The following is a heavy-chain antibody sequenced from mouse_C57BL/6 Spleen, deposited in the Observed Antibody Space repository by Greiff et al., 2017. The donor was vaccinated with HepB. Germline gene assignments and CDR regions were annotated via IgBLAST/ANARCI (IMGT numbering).Heavy chain of an antibody. CDR2: ISYDGSN. CDR3: ARDARYGYGAMDY. Sequence: EVQVVESGPGLVKPSQSLSLTCSVTGYSITSGYYWNWIRQFPGNKLEWMGYISYDGSNNYNPSLKNRISITRDTSKNQFFLKLNSVTTEDTATDYCARDARYGYGAMDYWGQGTSVTVSS. V-gene: IGHV3-6*01. CDR1: GYSITSGYY. J-gene: IGHJ4*01. D-gene: IGHD2-2*01.